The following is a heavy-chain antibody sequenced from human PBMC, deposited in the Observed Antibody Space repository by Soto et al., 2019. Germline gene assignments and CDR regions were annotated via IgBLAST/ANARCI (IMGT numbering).Heavy chain of an antibody. Sequence: GASVKVSCKASGYTFTSYGISWVRQAPGQGLEWMGWISAYNGNTNYAQKLQGRVTMTTDTSTSTAYMELRSLRSDDTAVYYCARGIKGGSSWYDNYYYYMDVWGKGTTVTVSS. CDR3: ARGIKGGSSWYDNYYYYMDV. V-gene: IGHV1-18*01. D-gene: IGHD6-13*01. J-gene: IGHJ6*03. CDR2: ISAYNGNT. CDR1: GYTFTSYG.